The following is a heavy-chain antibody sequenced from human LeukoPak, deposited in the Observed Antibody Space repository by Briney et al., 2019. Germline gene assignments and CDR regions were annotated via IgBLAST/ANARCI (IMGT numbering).Heavy chain of an antibody. Sequence: PSETLSLTCTVSGYSISSGYWWGWIRQPPGKGLEWIGFIHDSGSTYYNPSLKSRVSISRDMSKNQLSLMLSSVTAADTAVYYCARGFGAGNYYYGWFDPWGQGTLVSVSS. D-gene: IGHD3-10*01. CDR2: IHDSGST. V-gene: IGHV4-38-2*02. CDR3: ARGFGAGNYYYGWFDP. J-gene: IGHJ5*02. CDR1: GYSISSGYW.